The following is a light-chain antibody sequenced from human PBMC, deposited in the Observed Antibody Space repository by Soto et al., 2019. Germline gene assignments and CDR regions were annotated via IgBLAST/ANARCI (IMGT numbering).Light chain of an antibody. J-gene: IGLJ3*02. Sequence: QSVLTQPPSVSGAPGQRVTISCTGASSNFGEYYNVPWYQKLPETAPKLLIYVNTNRPSGVPDRFSGSRSGTSASLAITGLRAADEADYFCQSYDSSLSAVVFGGGTKLTVL. CDR2: VNT. CDR1: SSNFGEYYN. V-gene: IGLV1-40*01. CDR3: QSYDSSLSAVV.